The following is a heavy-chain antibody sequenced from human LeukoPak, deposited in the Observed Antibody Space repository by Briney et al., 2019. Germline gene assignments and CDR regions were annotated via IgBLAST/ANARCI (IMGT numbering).Heavy chain of an antibody. J-gene: IGHJ4*02. CDR1: GFTFSSYG. CDR3: ARGFRSSGWYLIDY. D-gene: IGHD6-19*01. CDR2: IWYDGSNK. V-gene: IGHV3-33*01. Sequence: GGSPRLSCAASGFTFSSYGMHWVRQAPGKGLEWVAVIWYDGSNKYYADSVKGRFTISRDNSKNTLHLQMNSLRAEDTAVYYCARGFRSSGWYLIDYWGQGTLVTVSS.